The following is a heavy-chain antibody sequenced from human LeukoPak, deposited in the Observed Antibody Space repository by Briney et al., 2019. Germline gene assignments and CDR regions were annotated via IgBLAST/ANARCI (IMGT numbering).Heavy chain of an antibody. Sequence: GGSLRLSCAASGFTFSSHWMHWVRQAPGKGLVWVSRINSDGSSTSYADSVKGRFTISRDNAKNTLYLQMNSLRAEDTAVYYCARESYYDFWSGYYPLEYWGQGTLVTVSS. J-gene: IGHJ4*02. V-gene: IGHV3-74*01. D-gene: IGHD3-3*01. CDR1: GFTFSSHW. CDR3: ARESYYDFWSGYYPLEY. CDR2: INSDGSST.